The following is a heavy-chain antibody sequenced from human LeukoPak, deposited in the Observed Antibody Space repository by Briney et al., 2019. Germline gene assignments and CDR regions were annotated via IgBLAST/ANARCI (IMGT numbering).Heavy chain of an antibody. CDR3: AREAVTVTRLLTNRGCAFDI. D-gene: IGHD4-17*01. J-gene: IGHJ3*02. CDR2: ISGSDGST. Sequence: GGSLRLSCAASGFTFSNYAMSWVRQAPGKGLEWVSGISGSDGSTNYADSVKGRFTISRDNSKNTLYMQMNSLRAEDTAVYYCAREAVTVTRLLTNRGCAFDIWGQGTMVTVSS. V-gene: IGHV3-23*01. CDR1: GFTFSNYA.